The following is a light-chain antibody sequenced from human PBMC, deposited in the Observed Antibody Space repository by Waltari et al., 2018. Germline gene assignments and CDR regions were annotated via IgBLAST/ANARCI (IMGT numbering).Light chain of an antibody. CDR3: QHRNIWPRGLT. CDR1: QSVGRD. CDR2: DAS. J-gene: IGKJ5*01. Sequence: GLPQSQASLPWSQGERATLSCRASQSVGRDLAWYQQKPGQSPRLFIYDASYRVTGIPARFSGSGSGTDFTLTISSLEPEDFAVYFCQHRNIWPRGLTFGQGTRLEIK. V-gene: IGKV3-11*01.